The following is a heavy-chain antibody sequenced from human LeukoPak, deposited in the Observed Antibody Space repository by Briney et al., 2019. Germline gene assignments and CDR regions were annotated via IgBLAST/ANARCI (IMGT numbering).Heavy chain of an antibody. D-gene: IGHD3-10*01. V-gene: IGHV3-23*01. Sequence: GGSLRLSCAASGFTFNYYAMSWVRQAPGKGLEWVSAISGSASNTYYADSVKGRFTISRDNSKNTVYLQMNSLRAEDTAIYYCAKSGSTGYYYYYYYMDVWGKGTSVTVSS. CDR1: GFTFNYYA. CDR2: ISGSASNT. CDR3: AKSGSTGYYYYYYYMDV. J-gene: IGHJ6*03.